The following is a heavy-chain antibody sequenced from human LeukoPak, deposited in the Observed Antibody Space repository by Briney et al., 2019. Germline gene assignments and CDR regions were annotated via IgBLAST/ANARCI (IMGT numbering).Heavy chain of an antibody. CDR1: GYTLTESS. V-gene: IGHV1-24*01. Sequence: GASVKVSCNVSGYTLTESSMHWVRQAPGKGLEWMGSFDPEDGKTIYAQIFQGRVTMTEDTSTDTAYMELSSLRSEDTAVYYCAKQRPTGGSYFRNDAFDIWGQGTVVTVSS. CDR3: AKQRPTGGSYFRNDAFDI. D-gene: IGHD1-26*01. CDR2: FDPEDGKT. J-gene: IGHJ3*02.